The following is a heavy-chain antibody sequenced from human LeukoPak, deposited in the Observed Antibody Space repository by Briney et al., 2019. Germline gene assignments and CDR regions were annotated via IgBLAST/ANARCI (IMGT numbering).Heavy chain of an antibody. Sequence: PSETLSLTCTVSGGSISSSNYYWGWIRQPPGKGLEWIGSIYYSGSTYYNPSLKSRVTISVDTSKNQFSLKLSSVTAADTTVYYCASQTGYSYGSLYYFDYWGREPWSPSPQ. CDR3: ASQTGYSYGSLYYFDY. CDR2: IYYSGST. CDR1: GGSISSSNYY. V-gene: IGHV4-39*01. J-gene: IGHJ4*02. D-gene: IGHD5-18*01.